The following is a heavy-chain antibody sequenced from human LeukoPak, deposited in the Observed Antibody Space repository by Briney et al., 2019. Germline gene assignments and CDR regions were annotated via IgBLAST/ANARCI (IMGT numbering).Heavy chain of an antibody. CDR1: GFSFSSHW. J-gene: IGHJ4*02. CDR3: ASFGISWRSSY. Sequence: GGSLRLSCAASGFSFSSHWVHWVRQAPGKGLVWVSRISDDGSYTSNVDSVKGRFTISRDNVNNMLYLHMNSLRAEDTAVYYCASFGISWRSSYWGQGTLVTVSS. D-gene: IGHD2-21*01. CDR2: ISDDGSYT. V-gene: IGHV3-74*01.